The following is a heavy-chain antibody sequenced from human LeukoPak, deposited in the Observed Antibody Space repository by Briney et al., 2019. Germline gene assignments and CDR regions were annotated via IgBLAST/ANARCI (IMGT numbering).Heavy chain of an antibody. J-gene: IGHJ5*01. CDR1: GFTFNTYS. CDR3: ARDSPATGGWFDS. V-gene: IGHV3-48*04. D-gene: IGHD3-10*01. CDR2: ISGSSFSI. Sequence: PGGSLRLSCAASGFTFNTYSMNWVRQAPGKGLEWVSYISGSSFSIYYTDSVKGRFTVSRDNAKNSLYLQMNSLRAEDTAVYYCARDSPATGGWFDSWGQGTLVTVSS.